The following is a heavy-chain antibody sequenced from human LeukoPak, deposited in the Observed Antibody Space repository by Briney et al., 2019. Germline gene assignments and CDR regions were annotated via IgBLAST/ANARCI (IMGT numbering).Heavy chain of an antibody. D-gene: IGHD2-2*01. CDR3: ARDWAQHCSSTSCYGPFDY. CDR2: IYYSGST. Sequence: SETLSLTCTVSGGSISSGGYYWSWIRQHPGKGLEWVGYIYYSGSTYYNPSLKSRVTISVDTSKNQFSPKLSSVTAADTAVYYCARDWAQHCSSTSCYGPFDYWGQGILVTVSS. J-gene: IGHJ4*02. CDR1: GGSISSGGYY. V-gene: IGHV4-31*03.